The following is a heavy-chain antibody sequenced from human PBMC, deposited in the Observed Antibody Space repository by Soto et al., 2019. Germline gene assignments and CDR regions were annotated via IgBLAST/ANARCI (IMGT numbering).Heavy chain of an antibody. D-gene: IGHD1-1*01. CDR3: ARDEAGTTTSWFDP. V-gene: IGHV3-33*01. J-gene: IGHJ5*02. Sequence: QVQLVESGGGVVQPGRSLRLSCAASGFTFSSYGMHWVRQAPGKGLEWVAVIWYDGSNKYYADSVKGRFTISRDNFKNTLYLQMNSLRAEDTAVYYCARDEAGTTTSWFDPWGQGTLVTVSS. CDR1: GFTFSSYG. CDR2: IWYDGSNK.